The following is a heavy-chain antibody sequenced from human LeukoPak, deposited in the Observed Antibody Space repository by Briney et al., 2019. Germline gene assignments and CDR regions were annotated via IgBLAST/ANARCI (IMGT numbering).Heavy chain of an antibody. CDR2: IYYSGST. V-gene: IGHV4-61*05. D-gene: IGHD2-15*01. J-gene: IGHJ4*02. CDR3: ARGTSTVAALFDY. CDR1: GGSISSSSYY. Sequence: SETLSLTCTVSGGSISSSSYYWGWIRQPPGKGLEWIGYIYYSGSTNYNPSLKSRVTISVDTSKNQLSLKLSSVTAADTAVYYCARGTSTVAALFDYWGQGTLVTVSS.